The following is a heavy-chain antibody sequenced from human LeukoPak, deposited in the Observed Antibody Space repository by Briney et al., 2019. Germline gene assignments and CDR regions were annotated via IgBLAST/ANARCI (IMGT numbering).Heavy chain of an antibody. J-gene: IGHJ4*02. Sequence: SETLSLTCTVSGGSISGYYWSWIRQPPGKGLEWIGEINHSGSTNYNPSLKSRVTISVDTSKNQFSLKLSSVTAADTAVYYCASSITMVRGVPYWGQGTLVTVSS. D-gene: IGHD3-10*01. CDR3: ASSITMVRGVPY. CDR1: GGSISGYY. CDR2: INHSGST. V-gene: IGHV4-34*01.